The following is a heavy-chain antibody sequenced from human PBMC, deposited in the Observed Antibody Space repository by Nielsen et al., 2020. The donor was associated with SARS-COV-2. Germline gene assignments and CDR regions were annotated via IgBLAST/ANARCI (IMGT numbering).Heavy chain of an antibody. V-gene: IGHV3-13*04. CDR1: GFTFSSYD. CDR3: ARVVGNWFDP. J-gene: IGHJ5*02. Sequence: GGSLRLSCVASGFTFSSYDMHWVSQATGRGLEWVSGIGTTGDTVYRDSVKGRFTISREDAKNSFYLQMNSLRAEDTAVYHCARVVGNWFDPWGQGTLVTVSS. CDR2: IGTTGDT. D-gene: IGHD2-21*01.